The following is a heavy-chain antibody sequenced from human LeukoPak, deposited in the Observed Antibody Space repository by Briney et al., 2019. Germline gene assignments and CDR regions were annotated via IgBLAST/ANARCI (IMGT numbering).Heavy chain of an antibody. V-gene: IGHV4-34*01. CDR1: GGSFSGYY. CDR3: ARHEGEEPYYFDY. CDR2: INHSGST. J-gene: IGHJ4*02. Sequence: SETLSLACAVYGGSFSGYYWSWIRQPPGKGLEWIGEINHSGSTNYNPSLKSRVTISVDTSKNQFSLKLSSVTAADTAVYYCARHEGEEPYYFDYWGQGTLVTVSS.